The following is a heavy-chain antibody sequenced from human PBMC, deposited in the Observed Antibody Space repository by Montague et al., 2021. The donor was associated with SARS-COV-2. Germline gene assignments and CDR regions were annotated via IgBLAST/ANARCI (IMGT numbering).Heavy chain of an antibody. Sequence: SLRLSCAASGFTFSGYEMNWVRQAPGKGLEWVSYISSSGSTIYYADSVKGRFTISRDNAKNSLYLQMNSLRAEDTAVYYCARSYDILTGYQSQALDYWGQGTLVTVSS. CDR2: ISSSGSTI. V-gene: IGHV3-48*03. J-gene: IGHJ4*02. CDR3: ARSYDILTGYQSQALDY. D-gene: IGHD3-9*01. CDR1: GFTFSGYE.